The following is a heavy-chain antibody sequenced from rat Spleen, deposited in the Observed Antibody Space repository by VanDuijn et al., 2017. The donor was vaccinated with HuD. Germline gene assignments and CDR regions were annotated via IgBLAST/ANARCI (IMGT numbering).Heavy chain of an antibody. V-gene: IGHV5S13*01. Sequence: EVQLVESGGGLVQTGRSLKLSCAASGFTYSKYVMAWVRQAPTRGLEWVASISIGGGNTYYRDSVKGRFTISRDNAKNTLYLQKDSLRSEDKATYYCTRETGYNSYFDYWGQGVMVTVSS. J-gene: IGHJ2*01. CDR1: GFTYSKYV. D-gene: IGHD1-4*01. CDR2: ISIGGGNT. CDR3: TRETGYNSYFDY.